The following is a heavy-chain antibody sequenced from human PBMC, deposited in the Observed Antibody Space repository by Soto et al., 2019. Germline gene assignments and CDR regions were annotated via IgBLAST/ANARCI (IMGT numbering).Heavy chain of an antibody. CDR2: IYYSGST. CDR3: ARLGGDQIIMVRDYGMDV. Sequence: SETLSLTCTVSGGSISSSSYYWGWIRQPPGKGLEWIGSIYYSGSTYYNPSLKSRVTISVDTSKNQFSLKLSSVTAADTAVYYCARLGGDQIIMVRDYGMDVWGQGTTVTVS. D-gene: IGHD3-10*01. J-gene: IGHJ6*02. V-gene: IGHV4-39*01. CDR1: GGSISSSSYY.